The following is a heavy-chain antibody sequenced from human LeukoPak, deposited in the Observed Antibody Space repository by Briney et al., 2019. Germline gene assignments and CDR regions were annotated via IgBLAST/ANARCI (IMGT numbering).Heavy chain of an antibody. Sequence: GGSLRLSCAASGFNFKSYSMNWVRQAPGKGLEWVSHIDPAGSIYYADSVKGRFTISRDNAKNSLYLQMNSLRAEDTAVYYCAREECSGGSCYFVYWGQGTLVTVSS. CDR3: AREECSGGSCYFVY. V-gene: IGHV3-48*01. J-gene: IGHJ4*02. CDR1: GFNFKSYS. CDR2: IDPAGSI. D-gene: IGHD2-15*01.